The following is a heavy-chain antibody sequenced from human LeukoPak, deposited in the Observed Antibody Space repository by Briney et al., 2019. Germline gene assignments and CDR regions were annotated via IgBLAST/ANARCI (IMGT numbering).Heavy chain of an antibody. D-gene: IGHD3-22*01. J-gene: IGHJ4*02. CDR1: GFTVSSNY. Sequence: PGGSLRLSCAASGFTVSSNYMSWVRQAPGKGLEWVSVIYSGGSTYYADSVKGRFTISRDNYKNTLYLQMNSLRAEDTAVYYCARGDYFYYDSSGYYSHWGQGTLVTVSS. V-gene: IGHV3-53*01. CDR3: ARGDYFYYDSSGYYSH. CDR2: IYSGGST.